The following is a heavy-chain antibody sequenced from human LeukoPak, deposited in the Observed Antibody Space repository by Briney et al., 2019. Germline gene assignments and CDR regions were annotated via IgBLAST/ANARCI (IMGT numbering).Heavy chain of an antibody. V-gene: IGHV3-7*01. CDR1: GFTFSSYW. D-gene: IGHD6-13*01. Sequence: GGSLRLSCAASGFTFSSYWMSWVRQAPGKGLEWVANIKQDGSEKYYVDSVKGRFTISRDNAKNTLYLQMNSLRAEDTAVYYCAKGSGYSSSWYYDYWGQGTLVTFSS. J-gene: IGHJ4*02. CDR2: IKQDGSEK. CDR3: AKGSGYSSSWYYDY.